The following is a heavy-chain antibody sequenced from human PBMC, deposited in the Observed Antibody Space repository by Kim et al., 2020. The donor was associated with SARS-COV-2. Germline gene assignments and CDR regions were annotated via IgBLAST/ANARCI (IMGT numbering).Heavy chain of an antibody. CDR3: AGVVPAAAFDY. CDR2: T. Sequence: TNYNPSLKSRVTISVDTSKNQFSLKLSSVTAADTAVYYCAGVVPAAAFDYWGQGTLVTVSS. J-gene: IGHJ4*02. D-gene: IGHD2-2*01. V-gene: IGHV4-34*01.